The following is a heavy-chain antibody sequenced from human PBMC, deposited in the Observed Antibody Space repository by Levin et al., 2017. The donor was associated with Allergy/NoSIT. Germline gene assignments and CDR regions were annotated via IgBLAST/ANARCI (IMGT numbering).Heavy chain of an antibody. CDR1: GGTFSSYA. Sequence: GASVKVSCKASGGTFSSYAISWVRQAPGQGLEWMGGIIPIFGTANYAQKFQGRVTITADKSTSTAYMELSSLRSEDTAVYYCATRSAGTSVSDYWGQGTLVTVSS. CDR3: ATRSAGTSVSDY. CDR2: IIPIFGTA. J-gene: IGHJ4*02. V-gene: IGHV1-69*06. D-gene: IGHD6-13*01.